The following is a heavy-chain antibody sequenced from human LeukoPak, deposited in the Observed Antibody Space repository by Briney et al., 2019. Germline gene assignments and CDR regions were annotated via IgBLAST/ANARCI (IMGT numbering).Heavy chain of an antibody. D-gene: IGHD6-6*01. Sequence: SETLSLTCAVYGGSFSGYYWSRIRQPPGKGLEWIGEINHSGSTNYNPPLKSRVTISVDTSKNQFSLKLSSVTAADTAVYYCARGIQYSRINWFDPWGQGTLVTVSS. V-gene: IGHV4-34*01. CDR2: INHSGST. J-gene: IGHJ5*02. CDR3: ARGIQYSRINWFDP. CDR1: GGSFSGYY.